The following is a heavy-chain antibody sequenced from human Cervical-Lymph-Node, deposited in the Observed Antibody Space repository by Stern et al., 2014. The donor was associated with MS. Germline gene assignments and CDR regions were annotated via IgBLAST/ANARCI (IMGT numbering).Heavy chain of an antibody. V-gene: IGHV3-23*04. D-gene: IGHD3-22*01. CDR3: AKEERFYYDRSGYYFDY. CDR2: ISGSGVST. J-gene: IGHJ4*02. Sequence: EVHLVESGGDVVQPGGSLRLSCEASGFSFSDSAMSWVRQAPGKGLEGVSGISGSGVSTYYADSVKGRFTSSRDNSKNTLYLQMNSLRAEDTAVYYCAKEERFYYDRSGYYFDYWGQGALVTVSS. CDR1: GFSFSDSA.